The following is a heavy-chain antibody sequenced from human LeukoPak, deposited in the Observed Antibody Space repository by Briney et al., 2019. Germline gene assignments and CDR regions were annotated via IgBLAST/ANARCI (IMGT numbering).Heavy chain of an antibody. Sequence: ASVKVSCKASGYTFTGYYMHWVRQAPGQGLEWMGWINPNSGGTNYAQKFQGRVTMTRDTSISTAYMELSRLRSDDTAVYYCAIEPGYSSSWCYFDYWGQGTLVTVSS. CDR3: AIEPGYSSSWCYFDY. V-gene: IGHV1-2*02. CDR1: GYTFTGYY. D-gene: IGHD6-13*01. J-gene: IGHJ4*02. CDR2: INPNSGGT.